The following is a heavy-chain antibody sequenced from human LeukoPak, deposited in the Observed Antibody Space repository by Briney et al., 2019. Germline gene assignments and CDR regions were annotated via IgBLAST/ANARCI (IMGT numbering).Heavy chain of an antibody. CDR3: ARCQTYSYGSDY. Sequence: GGSLRLSCAAPGFTFSSYWMSWVRQAPGKGLEWVANIKQDGSEKYYVDSVKGRFTISRDNAKNSLYLQMNSLRAEDTAVYYCARCQTYSYGSDYWGQGTLVTVSS. CDR1: GFTFSSYW. D-gene: IGHD5-18*01. J-gene: IGHJ4*02. CDR2: IKQDGSEK. V-gene: IGHV3-7*01.